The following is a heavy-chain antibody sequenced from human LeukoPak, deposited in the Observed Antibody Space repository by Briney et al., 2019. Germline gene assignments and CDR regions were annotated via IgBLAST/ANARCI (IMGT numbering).Heavy chain of an antibody. Sequence: ASVKVSCKASGGTFISYAISWVRQAPGQGLEWMGGIIPIFGTANYAQKFQGRVTITADESTSTAYMELSSLRSEDTAVYYCAREEVVPAQPAYYFDYWGQGTLVTVSS. CDR3: AREEVVPAQPAYYFDY. J-gene: IGHJ4*02. CDR2: IIPIFGTA. D-gene: IGHD2-2*01. V-gene: IGHV1-69*13. CDR1: GGTFISYA.